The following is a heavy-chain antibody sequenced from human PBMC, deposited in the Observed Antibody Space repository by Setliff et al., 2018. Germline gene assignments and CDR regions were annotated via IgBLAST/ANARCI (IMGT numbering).Heavy chain of an antibody. D-gene: IGHD6-13*01. Sequence: SETLSLTCTVSGGSISSSSYYWGWIRQPPGKGLEWIGSIYYSGSTYYNPSLKSRVTISVDTSKNQFPLKLSSVTAADTAVYYCARDVRVASSSWFKSVFDIWGQGTMVTVSS. CDR1: GGSISSSSYY. CDR3: ARDVRVASSSWFKSVFDI. CDR2: IYYSGST. J-gene: IGHJ3*02. V-gene: IGHV4-39*06.